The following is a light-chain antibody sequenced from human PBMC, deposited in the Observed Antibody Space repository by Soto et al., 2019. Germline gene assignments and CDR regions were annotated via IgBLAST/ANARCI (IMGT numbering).Light chain of an antibody. J-gene: IGKJ5*01. CDR3: QQRTQWPPSIT. CDR1: QSVSWY. V-gene: IGKV3-11*01. Sequence: EIVLTQSPATLSLSPGDRATLSCRSSQSVSWYLYLAWYQQKPGQAPRLLIHDASSRATGVPARFSGSGSGTDFTLTITSVEPEDFAVYYCQQRTQWPPSITSGQGTRLEIK. CDR2: DAS.